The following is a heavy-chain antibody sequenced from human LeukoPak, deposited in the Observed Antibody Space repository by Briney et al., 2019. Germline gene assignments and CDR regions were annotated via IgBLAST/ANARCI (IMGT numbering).Heavy chain of an antibody. J-gene: IGHJ4*02. CDR3: AREEITGTDF. D-gene: IGHD1-20*01. V-gene: IGHV4-38-2*02. CDR1: GYSISSDYY. Sequence: SETLSLTCTVSGYSISSDYYWGWIRPPPGKGLEWIGSIYHSGSTYYNPSLKSRVTISVDTSKNQFSLKLNSVTAADTAVYYCAREEITGTDFWGQGSLVTVSS. CDR2: IYHSGST.